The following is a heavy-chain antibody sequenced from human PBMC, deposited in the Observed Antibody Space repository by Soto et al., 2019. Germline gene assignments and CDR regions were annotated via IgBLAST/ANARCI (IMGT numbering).Heavy chain of an antibody. CDR1: GVSVSSGSYY. CDR3: ARVVYDAFDM. V-gene: IGHV4-61*01. D-gene: IGHD6-6*01. Sequence: QVQLQESGPGLVKPSETLSLTCTVSGVSVSSGSYYWSWLRQPPGKELEWIGYLYYSVNTNYNPSLKSRVTISGDMSNNQFSLKLSSVTAADTAVYYCARVVYDAFDMWGQGTMVTVSS. J-gene: IGHJ3*02. CDR2: LYYSVNT.